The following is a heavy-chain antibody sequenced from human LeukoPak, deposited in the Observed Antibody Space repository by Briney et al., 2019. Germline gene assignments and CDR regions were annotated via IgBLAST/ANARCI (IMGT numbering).Heavy chain of an antibody. D-gene: IGHD3-9*01. Sequence: SETLSLTCAVYGGSFSGYYWSWIRQPPGKGLEWIGEITHSGSTNYNPSLKSRVTISVDTSKNQFSLKLSSVTAADTAVYYCARWGDILTGFDYWGQGTLVTVSS. CDR3: ARWGDILTGFDY. V-gene: IGHV4-34*01. CDR2: ITHSGST. CDR1: GGSFSGYY. J-gene: IGHJ4*02.